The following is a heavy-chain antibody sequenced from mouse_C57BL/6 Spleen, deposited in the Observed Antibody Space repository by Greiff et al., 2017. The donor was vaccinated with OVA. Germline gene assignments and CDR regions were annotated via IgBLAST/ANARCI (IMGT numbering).Heavy chain of an antibody. V-gene: IGHV1-52*01. D-gene: IGHD3-2*02. CDR2: IDPSDSET. J-gene: IGHJ3*01. CDR1: GYTFTSYW. CDR3: ASPDSSGSYFAY. Sequence: QVQLQQPGAELVRPGSSVKLSCKASGYTFTSYWMHWVKQRPIQGLEWIGNIDPSDSETHYNQKFKDKATLTVDKSYSTAYMQLSSLTSEDSAVYYGASPDSSGSYFAYWGQGTLVTVSA.